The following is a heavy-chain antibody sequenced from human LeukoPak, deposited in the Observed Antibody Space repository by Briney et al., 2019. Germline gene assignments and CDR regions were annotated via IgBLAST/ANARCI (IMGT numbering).Heavy chain of an antibody. CDR3: VRGADTGYSSDS. CDR2: INSDGRST. D-gene: IGHD3-9*01. CDR1: GFTFSSYG. Sequence: PGRSLRLSCSASGFTFSSYGMHWVRQAPGKGLVWVSRINSDGRSTNYADSVKGRFSISRDNAENTLYLQMNSLRVEDTAVYYCVRGADTGYSSDSWGQGTLVTVSS. J-gene: IGHJ4*02. V-gene: IGHV3-74*01.